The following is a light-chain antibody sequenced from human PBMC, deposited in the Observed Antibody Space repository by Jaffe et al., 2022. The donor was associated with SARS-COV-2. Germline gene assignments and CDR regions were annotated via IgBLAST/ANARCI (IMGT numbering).Light chain of an antibody. CDR2: SAS. J-gene: IGKJ2*01. CDR1: QGIGSL. V-gene: IGKV1-12*01. Sequence: DIQMTQSPSSVSASVGDRVTITCRASQGIGSLLAWYQQKPGKAPNLLIYSASSLQSGVPSRFSGSGSGRDFTLTISSLQPEDFATYFCQQANSFPRTFGQGTNLEIK. CDR3: QQANSFPRT.